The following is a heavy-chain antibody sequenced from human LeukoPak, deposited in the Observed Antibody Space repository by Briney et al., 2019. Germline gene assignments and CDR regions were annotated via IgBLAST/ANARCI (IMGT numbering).Heavy chain of an antibody. J-gene: IGHJ4*02. CDR3: ARDVDTTGYFDY. CDR1: GFTFSSYA. Sequence: SLRLSAAASGFTFSSYAMHWVRQAPGKGLEWVAVISYDGSNKYYADSVKGRFTISRDNSKNTLYLQMNSLRAEDTAVYYCARDVDTTGYFDYWGQGTLVTVSS. CDR2: ISYDGSNK. D-gene: IGHD1-14*01. V-gene: IGHV3-30-3*01.